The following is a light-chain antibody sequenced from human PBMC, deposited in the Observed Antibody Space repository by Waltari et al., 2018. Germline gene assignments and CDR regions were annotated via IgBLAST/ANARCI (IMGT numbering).Light chain of an antibody. J-gene: IGKJ4*01. Sequence: ETVMTQSPATLSVSPGETATLSCRASQNVDSSLAWYQQRPGQPPRLLLSAASPRASGFPARFSGSGSGTEFTLTISSLQSEDSAVYYCQQYNNWPPLTFGGGTKVELK. CDR2: AAS. CDR3: QQYNNWPPLT. CDR1: QNVDSS. V-gene: IGKV3-15*01.